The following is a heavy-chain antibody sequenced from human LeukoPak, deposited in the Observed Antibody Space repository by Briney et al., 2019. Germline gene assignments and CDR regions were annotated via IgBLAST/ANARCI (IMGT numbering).Heavy chain of an antibody. Sequence: PGGSLRLSCAASGFTFSSYSMNWVRQAPGKGLEWISYISSSSSTIYYADSVKGRFTISRDNAKNSLYLQMGSLRDEDTAMYYCARGGRRYDYYYHMDVWGKGTTVTVSS. CDR3: ARGGRRYDYYYHMDV. CDR2: ISSSSSTI. V-gene: IGHV3-48*02. CDR1: GFTFSSYS. J-gene: IGHJ6*03.